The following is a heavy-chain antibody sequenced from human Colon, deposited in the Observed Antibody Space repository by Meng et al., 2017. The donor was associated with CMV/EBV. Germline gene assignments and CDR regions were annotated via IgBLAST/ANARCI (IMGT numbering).Heavy chain of an antibody. V-gene: IGHV3-48*03. CDR2: ISGSGNTI. CDR1: GFTFSIFE. J-gene: IGHJ6*02. Sequence: GGSLRLSCTVSGFTFSIFEMNWVRQAPGKGLEWVAYISGSGNTIHYGDSVKGRFTISRDNAKKSLYLEMSSLRAEDTALYYCARGLFNYYYYGMDVWGQGTTVTVSS. CDR3: ARGLFNYYYYGMDV.